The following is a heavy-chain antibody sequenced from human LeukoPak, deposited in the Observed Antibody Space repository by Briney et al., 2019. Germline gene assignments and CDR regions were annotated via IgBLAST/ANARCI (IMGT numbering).Heavy chain of an antibody. CDR1: GYTLTELS. CDR2: FDPEDGET. D-gene: IGHD6-13*01. Sequence: ASVNVSCKVSGYTLTELSMHWVRQAPGKGLEWMGGFDPEDGETIYAQKFQGRVTMTEDTSTDTAYMELSSLRSEDTAVYYCVTEAPRAAGTFDYWGQGTLVTVSS. CDR3: VTEAPRAAGTFDY. J-gene: IGHJ4*02. V-gene: IGHV1-24*01.